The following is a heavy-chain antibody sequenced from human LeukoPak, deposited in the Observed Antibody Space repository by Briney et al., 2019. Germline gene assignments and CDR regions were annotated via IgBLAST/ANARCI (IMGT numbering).Heavy chain of an antibody. Sequence: ASVKVSCKASGYAFTGYYMHWVRQAPGQGLEWMGWINTNTGNPTYAQGFTGRFVFSLDTSVSTAYLQISSLKAEDTAVYYCAREMAYYDFRSSDYWGQGTLVTVSS. CDR3: AREMAYYDFRSSDY. CDR1: GYAFTGYY. V-gene: IGHV7-4-1*02. J-gene: IGHJ4*02. D-gene: IGHD3-3*01. CDR2: INTNTGNP.